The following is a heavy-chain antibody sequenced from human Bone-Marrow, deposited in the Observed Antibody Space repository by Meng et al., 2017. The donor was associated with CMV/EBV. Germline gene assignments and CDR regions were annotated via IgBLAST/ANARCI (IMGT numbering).Heavy chain of an antibody. CDR2: IDQRGAT. V-gene: IGHV4-34*01. Sequence: TCAVYGGTCSEHHWTWIRRPPGKGLEWIGEIDQRGATKYNPSLKSRVAISVDTSKSQFSLVLRSVTAADMAMYYCARGPTGSGWSFDLWGQGTLVTVSS. CDR3: ARGPTGSGWSFDL. CDR1: GGTCSEHH. D-gene: IGHD6-19*01. J-gene: IGHJ5*02.